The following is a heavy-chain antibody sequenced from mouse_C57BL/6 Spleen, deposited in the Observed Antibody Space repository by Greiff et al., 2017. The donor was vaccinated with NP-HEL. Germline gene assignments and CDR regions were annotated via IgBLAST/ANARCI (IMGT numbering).Heavy chain of an antibody. D-gene: IGHD1-1*01. CDR2: IYPRSGNT. Sequence: QVQLKQSGAELARPGASVKLSCKASGYTFTSYGISWVKQRTGQGLEWIGEIYPRSGNTSYNEKFKGKATLTADKSSSTAYMELRSVTSEDSAVYVCARTGYGSSYDAMDYWGQGTSVTVSS. CDR3: ARTGYGSSYDAMDY. CDR1: GYTFTSYG. V-gene: IGHV1-81*01. J-gene: IGHJ4*01.